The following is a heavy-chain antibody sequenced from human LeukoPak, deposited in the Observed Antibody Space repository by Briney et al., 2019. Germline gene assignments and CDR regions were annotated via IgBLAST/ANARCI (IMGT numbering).Heavy chain of an antibody. CDR2: ISSSSSYI. V-gene: IGHV3-21*04. Sequence: GGSLRLSCAASGFTFSSYSMNWVRQAPGKGLEWVSSISSSSSYIYYADSVKGRFTISRDNAKNSLYLQMNSLRSEDTAVYYCASGLYRSSPPSAFDIWGQGTMVTVSS. D-gene: IGHD6-6*01. CDR3: ASGLYRSSPPSAFDI. J-gene: IGHJ3*02. CDR1: GFTFSSYS.